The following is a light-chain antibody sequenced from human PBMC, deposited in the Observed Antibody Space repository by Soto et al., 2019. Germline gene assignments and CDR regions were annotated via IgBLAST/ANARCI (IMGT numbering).Light chain of an antibody. V-gene: IGKV3-11*01. J-gene: IGKJ4*01. CDR2: EAS. CDR3: QLRYTWH. Sequence: EIVLTQSPATLSLSPGERATLSCRASESIGSHLAWFQQKSGQAPRLLIYEASNRATGIPGRFSGSGSGTDFILTIRSLESEEFAVYYCQLRYTWHFGGGSWVDVK. CDR1: ESIGSH.